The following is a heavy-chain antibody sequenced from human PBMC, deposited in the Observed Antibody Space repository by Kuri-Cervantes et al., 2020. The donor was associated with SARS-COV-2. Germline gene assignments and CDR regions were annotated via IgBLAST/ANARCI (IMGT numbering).Heavy chain of an antibody. V-gene: IGHV3-30*18. CDR1: GFTFSSYG. Sequence: GESLKISCAASGFTFSSYGMHWVRQAPGKGLEWVAVISYDGSNKYYADSVKGRFTISRDNSKNTLYLQMNSLRAEDTALYYCAKGLSSSGYVGFDYWGQGTLVTVSS. D-gene: IGHD6-13*01. CDR2: ISYDGSNK. J-gene: IGHJ4*01. CDR3: AKGLSSSGYVGFDY.